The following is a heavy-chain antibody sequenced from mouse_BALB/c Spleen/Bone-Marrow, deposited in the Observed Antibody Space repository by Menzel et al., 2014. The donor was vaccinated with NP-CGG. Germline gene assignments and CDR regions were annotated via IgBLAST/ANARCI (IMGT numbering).Heavy chain of an antibody. D-gene: IGHD2-4*01. V-gene: IGHV5-6*02. CDR3: ARRRDYDYFDY. Sequence: EVKLMESGGDLVKPGGSLKLSCAASGFTFSNYGMSWVRQIPDKRLEWVATISSGGTYTFYPDSVKGRFTISRDNTKNTLTLQMTSLKSEDTGMYYCARRRDYDYFDYWGQGTTLTVSS. J-gene: IGHJ2*01. CDR1: GFTFSNYG. CDR2: ISSGGTYT.